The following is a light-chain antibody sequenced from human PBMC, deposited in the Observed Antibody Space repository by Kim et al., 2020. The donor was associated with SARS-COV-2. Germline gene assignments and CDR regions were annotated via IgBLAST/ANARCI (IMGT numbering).Light chain of an antibody. J-gene: IGKJ4*01. Sequence: YPGERATLSCRASQGVSSSYLAWYQQKPGQAPRLLIYGASSRATGIPDRFSGSESGTDFTLTISRLEPEDFAVYYCQQYDMSPLTFGGGTKVDIK. CDR3: QQYDMSPLT. CDR2: GAS. V-gene: IGKV3-20*01. CDR1: QGVSSSY.